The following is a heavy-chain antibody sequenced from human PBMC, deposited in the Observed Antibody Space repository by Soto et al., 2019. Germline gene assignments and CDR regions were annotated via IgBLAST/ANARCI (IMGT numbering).Heavy chain of an antibody. D-gene: IGHD3-16*02. Sequence: SETLSLTCIVSGGSISSSSYYWGWIRQPPGKGLEWIGSIYYSGSTYYNPSLKSRVTISVDTSKNQFSLKLSSVTAADTAVYYCASQDYVWGSYRHTPRYFDYWGQGTLVTVSS. CDR1: GGSISSSSYY. CDR3: ASQDYVWGSYRHTPRYFDY. J-gene: IGHJ4*02. V-gene: IGHV4-39*01. CDR2: IYYSGST.